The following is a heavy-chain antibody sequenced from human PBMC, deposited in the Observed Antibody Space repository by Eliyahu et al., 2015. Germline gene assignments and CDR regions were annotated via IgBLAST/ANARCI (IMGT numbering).Heavy chain of an antibody. CDR1: GFTFXXXA. D-gene: IGHD3-22*01. J-gene: IGHJ4*02. V-gene: IGHV3-9*01. CDR3: AKDIHYDSSGSKAFDY. Sequence: EVQLVESGGGLVQPGRSLRLSCAAXGFTFXXXAMHWVRQAPGKGLEWVSGISWNSGTVGYADSVKGRFTISRDNAKNSLYLQMNSPRTEDTALYYCAKDIHYDSSGSKAFDYWGQGTLVTVSS. CDR2: ISWNSGTV.